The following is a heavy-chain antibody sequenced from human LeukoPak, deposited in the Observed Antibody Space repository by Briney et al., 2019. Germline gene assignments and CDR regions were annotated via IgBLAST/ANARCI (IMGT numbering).Heavy chain of an antibody. D-gene: IGHD2-2*01. CDR3: AKGPVVPSATYFFEH. Sequence: AGGSLRLSCAASEFTFSTYAMGWARQAPGKGLEWVSAISGSGGSTFYADSVKGRFTISRDNSKNTLYLQMSSLTPEDTAVYYCAKGPVVPSATYFFEHWGQGTLVVVSS. V-gene: IGHV3-23*01. CDR2: ISGSGGST. J-gene: IGHJ4*02. CDR1: EFTFSTYA.